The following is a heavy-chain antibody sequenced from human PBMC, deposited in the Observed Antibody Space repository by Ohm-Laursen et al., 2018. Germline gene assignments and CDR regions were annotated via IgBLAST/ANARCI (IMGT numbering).Heavy chain of an antibody. CDR1: GYSFNSNH. V-gene: IGHV1-46*02. CDR2: IKSTDDTR. J-gene: IGHJ6*02. D-gene: IGHD3-3*01. CDR3: ARDFEWATDV. Sequence: ASVKVFCKASGYSFNSNHMQWLRQAPGQGLEWMGIIKSTDDTRTYAQKFQGRVTMTKDRSTSTVYMELSSLRSDDTAVYYCARDFEWATDVWGQGTLVTVSS.